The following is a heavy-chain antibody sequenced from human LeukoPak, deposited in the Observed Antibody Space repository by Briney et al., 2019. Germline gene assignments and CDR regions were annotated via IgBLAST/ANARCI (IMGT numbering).Heavy chain of an antibody. CDR3: ARGPPDSSGWYVG. J-gene: IGHJ4*02. CDR1: GGSFSGYY. V-gene: IGHV4-34*01. CDR2: INHSGST. D-gene: IGHD6-19*01. Sequence: SETLSLTGAVYGGSFSGYYWSWIRKPPGKGLEWIGEINHSGSTNYNPSLKSRVTISVDTSKNQFSLKLSSVTAADTAVYYCARGPPDSSGWYVGWGQGTLVTVSS.